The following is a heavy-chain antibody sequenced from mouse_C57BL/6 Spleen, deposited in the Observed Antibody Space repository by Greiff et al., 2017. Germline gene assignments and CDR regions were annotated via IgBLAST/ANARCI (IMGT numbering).Heavy chain of an antibody. J-gene: IGHJ2*01. D-gene: IGHD2-5*01. CDR1: GYTFTEYT. CDR3: ARHESLYSNYYFDY. Sequence: QVQLQQSGAELVKPGASVKLSCKASGYTFTEYTIHWVKQRPGQGLEWIGWFYPGSGSIKYNEKFKDKATLPADKSSSTVYMEFSRLTSEYSAVYFCARHESLYSNYYFDYWGQGTTLTVSS. V-gene: IGHV1-62-2*01. CDR2: FYPGSGSI.